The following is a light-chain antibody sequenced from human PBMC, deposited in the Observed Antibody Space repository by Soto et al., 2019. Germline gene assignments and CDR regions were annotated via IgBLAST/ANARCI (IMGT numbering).Light chain of an antibody. J-gene: IGKJ1*01. CDR3: QQYGSSRWT. CDR1: QSVGSAY. V-gene: IGKV3-20*01. CDR2: GAS. Sequence: EIVLTQSPGTLSLSPGERATLSCRASQSVGSAYLAWYQHKPGQAPRLLIYGASSRATGIPDRISGSGSGTDFTLTISRLEPEYFAVYYCQQYGSSRWTFGQGTKVEAK.